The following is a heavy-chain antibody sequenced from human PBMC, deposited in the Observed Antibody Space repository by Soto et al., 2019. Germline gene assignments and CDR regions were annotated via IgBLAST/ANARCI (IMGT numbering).Heavy chain of an antibody. CDR2: IKPTGGST. CDR1: GYTFTSYY. Sequence: GASVKVSCKASGYTFTSYYMHWVRQAPGQGLEWMGMIKPTGGSTSYAQKFQGRVTMTRDTSTSTVYMELSSLTSEDTAVYYCARTCSDRRPNDYSGRGTLVTVSS. J-gene: IGHJ4*02. CDR3: ARTCSDRRPNDY. V-gene: IGHV1-46*01. D-gene: IGHD6-25*01.